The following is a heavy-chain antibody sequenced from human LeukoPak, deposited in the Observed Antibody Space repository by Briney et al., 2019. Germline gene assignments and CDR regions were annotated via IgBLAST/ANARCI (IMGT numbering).Heavy chain of an antibody. Sequence: GASVKVSCKTSGGTFSNFAISWVRQAPGQGLEWMGGIIVFFGTATYAQRFQDRVTITADESTSTVSMQLSSLRSDDTAVYYCARDDNYGIFVNVDYWGQGTLVTVSS. V-gene: IGHV1-69*13. CDR3: ARDDNYGIFVNVDY. D-gene: IGHD4-11*01. CDR1: GGTFSNFA. CDR2: IIVFFGTA. J-gene: IGHJ4*02.